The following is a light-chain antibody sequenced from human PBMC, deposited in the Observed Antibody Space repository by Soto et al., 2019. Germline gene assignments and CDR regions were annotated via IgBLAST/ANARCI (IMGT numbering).Light chain of an antibody. CDR3: QQLNSYPIT. Sequence: IQLTQSPSSLSASVGDRVTITCRASQGINTFLAWYQQKAGKAPKLLIYAASTLQSGVPSRLSGSGSGTDFTLTISSLQSEDFATYYCQQLNSYPITFGQGTRLEIK. J-gene: IGKJ5*01. V-gene: IGKV1-9*01. CDR1: QGINTF. CDR2: AAS.